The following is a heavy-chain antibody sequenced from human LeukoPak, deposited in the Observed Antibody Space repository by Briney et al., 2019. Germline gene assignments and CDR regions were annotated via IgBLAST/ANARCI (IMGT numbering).Heavy chain of an antibody. Sequence: GGSLRLSCAASGFTFSGFAMSWVRQAPGKGLEWVSAVSGRDTSTYYTDSVKGRFTISRDNSKNTLYLQMNSLSAEDTAIYYCAKWGDYDVLTGYYDFDYWGQGTLVTVSS. CDR3: AKWGDYDVLTGYYDFDY. J-gene: IGHJ4*02. D-gene: IGHD3-9*01. V-gene: IGHV3-23*01. CDR1: GFTFSGFA. CDR2: VSGRDTST.